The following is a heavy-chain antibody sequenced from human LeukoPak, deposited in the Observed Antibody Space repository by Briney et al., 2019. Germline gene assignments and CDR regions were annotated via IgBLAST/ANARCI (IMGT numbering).Heavy chain of an antibody. CDR3: ARDVTYYYGSGSYLDY. CDR1: GGSISSSSYY. CDR2: IYYSGST. D-gene: IGHD3-10*01. V-gene: IGHV4-39*01. Sequence: SETLSLTCTVSGGSISSSSYYWGWIRQPPGKGLEWIGSIYYSGSTYYNPSLKSRVTISVDTSKNQFSLKLSSVTAADTAVYYCARDVTYYYGSGSYLDYWGQGTLVTVSS. J-gene: IGHJ4*02.